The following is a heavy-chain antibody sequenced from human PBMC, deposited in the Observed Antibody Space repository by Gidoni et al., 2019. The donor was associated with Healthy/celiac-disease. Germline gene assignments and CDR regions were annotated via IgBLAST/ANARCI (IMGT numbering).Heavy chain of an antibody. Sequence: QVQLVESGGGVVQPGRSLRLSCAASGFTFSSYGMHWVRQAPGKGLEWVAVIWYDGSNKYYADSVKGRFTISRDNSKNTLYLQMNSLRAEDTAVYYCARDRYYYDSSGAFDIWGQGTMVTVSS. CDR1: GFTFSSYG. CDR3: ARDRYYYDSSGAFDI. V-gene: IGHV3-33*01. J-gene: IGHJ3*02. CDR2: IWYDGSNK. D-gene: IGHD3-22*01.